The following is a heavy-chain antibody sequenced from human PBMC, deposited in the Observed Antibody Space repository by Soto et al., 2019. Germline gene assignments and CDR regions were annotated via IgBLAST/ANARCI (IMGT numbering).Heavy chain of an antibody. CDR3: ARESPRFLEWGSLGEPDY. V-gene: IGHV3-30*19. CDR1: GFTFSSYG. CDR2: IWYDGSNK. Sequence: GGSLRLSCAASGFTFSSYGMHWVRQAPGKGLEWVAVIWYDGSNKYYADSVKGRFTISRDNSKNTLYLQMNSLRAEGTAVYYCARESPRFLEWGSLGEPDYWGQGTLVTVSS. D-gene: IGHD3-3*01. J-gene: IGHJ4*02.